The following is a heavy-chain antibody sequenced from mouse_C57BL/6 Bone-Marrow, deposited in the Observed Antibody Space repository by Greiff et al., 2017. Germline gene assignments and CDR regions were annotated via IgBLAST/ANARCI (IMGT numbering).Heavy chain of an antibody. Sequence: VQLQQSGPVLVKPGASVKMSCKASGYTFTDYYMNWVKQSHGKSLEWIGVINPYNGGTSYNQKFKGKATLTVDKSSSTAYMELNSLTSEDSAVYYCADWEDYAMDYWGQGTSVTVSS. D-gene: IGHD4-1*01. CDR2: INPYNGGT. CDR1: GYTFTDYY. J-gene: IGHJ4*01. CDR3: ADWEDYAMDY. V-gene: IGHV1-19*01.